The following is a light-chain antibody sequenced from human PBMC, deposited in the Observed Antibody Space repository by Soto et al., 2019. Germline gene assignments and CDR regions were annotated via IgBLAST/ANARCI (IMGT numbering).Light chain of an antibody. Sequence: QSVLTQPPSVSGTPGQRVTISCSGSSSNIGVNTVNWYQQLPGTAPKVLISSNNQRPSGVPDRFSGSKSGTSAFLAISGLQSEHEAEYICAAWDDSLNGVVFGGGTKLTVL. J-gene: IGLJ3*02. CDR2: SNN. CDR1: SSNIGVNT. CDR3: AAWDDSLNGVV. V-gene: IGLV1-44*01.